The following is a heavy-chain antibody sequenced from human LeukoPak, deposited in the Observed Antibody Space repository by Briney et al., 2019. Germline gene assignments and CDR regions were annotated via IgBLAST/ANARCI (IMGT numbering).Heavy chain of an antibody. V-gene: IGHV4-59*08. CDR1: GGSISSYY. CDR2: IYYIGST. CDR3: ARQPYYYDSSGYYSPFNYYYYYGMDV. D-gene: IGHD3-22*01. Sequence: SETLSLTCTVSGGSISSYYWSWIRQPPGNGLEWIGYIYYIGSTNYNPSLKSRVTISVDTSKNQFSLKLSSVTAADTAVHYCARQPYYYDSSGYYSPFNYYYYYGMDVWGQGTTVTVSS. J-gene: IGHJ6*02.